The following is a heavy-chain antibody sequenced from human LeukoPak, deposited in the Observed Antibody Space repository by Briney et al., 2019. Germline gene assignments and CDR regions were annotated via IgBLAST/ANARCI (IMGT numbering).Heavy chain of an antibody. J-gene: IGHJ6*02. CDR1: GYTFTGYY. V-gene: IGHV1-2*02. CDR2: INPNSGGT. Sequence: ASVKVSCKASGYTFTGYYMHRVRQAPGQGLEWMGWINPNSGGTNYAQKFQGRVTMTRDTSISTAYMELSRLRSDDTAVYYCARDPPPYCSGGSCYAADYGMDVWGQGTTVTVSS. D-gene: IGHD2-15*01. CDR3: ARDPPPYCSGGSCYAADYGMDV.